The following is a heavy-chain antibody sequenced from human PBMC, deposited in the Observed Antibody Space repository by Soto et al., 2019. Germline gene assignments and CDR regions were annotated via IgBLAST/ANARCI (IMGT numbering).Heavy chain of an antibody. D-gene: IGHD3-3*01. V-gene: IGHV4-4*07. CDR2: IYSSGNT. CDR1: GSTISGYY. CDR3: ARGQRFSDWFDP. Sequence: SETLSLTXSVSGSTISGYYWTWIRQPAGKGLEWIGRIYSSGNTKYNPSLQSRVTMSLDTSNNQFSLRLTSVTAADTAVYYCARGQRFSDWFDPWGQGTLVTVSS. J-gene: IGHJ5*02.